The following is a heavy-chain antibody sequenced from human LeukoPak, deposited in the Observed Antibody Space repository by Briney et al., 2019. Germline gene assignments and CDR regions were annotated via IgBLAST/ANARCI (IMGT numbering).Heavy chain of an antibody. CDR1: GGSISSSSYY. CDR2: IYYSGST. V-gene: IGHV4-39*02. Sequence: SETLSLTCTVSGGSISSSSYYWGWIRQPPGKGLEWIGSIYYSGSTYYNPSLKSRVTISVDTSKNNFSLKLSSVTAADTAVYYCAREREGPYGYLDYWGQGTLVTVSS. D-gene: IGHD4-17*01. CDR3: AREREGPYGYLDY. J-gene: IGHJ4*02.